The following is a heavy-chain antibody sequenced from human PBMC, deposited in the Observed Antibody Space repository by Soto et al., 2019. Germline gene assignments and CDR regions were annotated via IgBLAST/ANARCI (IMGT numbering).Heavy chain of an antibody. D-gene: IGHD3-22*01. J-gene: IGHJ5*01. CDR1: AFNFSHYA. Sequence: GGSLRLSCEAAAFNFSHYAMHWVRQAPGKGLEWLAIISLEGSNKYSAKPVKDRFTISRDNSKSTLYLQMNSLRPEDTAVYVCGKDGSTPVVAGFLDTWGQGTPVTVSS. V-gene: IGHV3-30*18. CDR2: ISLEGSNK. CDR3: GKDGSTPVVAGFLDT.